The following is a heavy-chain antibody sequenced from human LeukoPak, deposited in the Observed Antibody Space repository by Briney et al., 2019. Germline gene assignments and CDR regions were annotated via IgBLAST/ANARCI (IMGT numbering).Heavy chain of an antibody. CDR3: AAVGSTSPDAFDI. CDR1: GYSFTSYW. J-gene: IGHJ3*02. CDR2: IYPGDSDT. Sequence: GASLKISSKGSGYSFTSYWIGWGRRMPGKGLEWMGIIYPGDSDTRYSPSFQGQVTISADKSISTAYLQWSSLKASDTAMYYCAAVGSTSPDAFDIWGQGTMVTVSS. D-gene: IGHD2-2*01. V-gene: IGHV5-51*01.